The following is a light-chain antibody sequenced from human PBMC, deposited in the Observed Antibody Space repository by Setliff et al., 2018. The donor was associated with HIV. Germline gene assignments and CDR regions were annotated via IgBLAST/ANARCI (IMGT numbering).Light chain of an antibody. CDR1: GSDVATSKY. J-gene: IGLJ1*01. CDR2: DVT. Sequence: QSALTQPASVSGSPGQSITIPCTGTGSDVATSKYVSWHQQHPGKAPKLIIYDVTTRPSGVSNRFSGSKSGNTASLTISGLQTEDEADYYCSIHRSRGYVFGTGTKVTV. V-gene: IGLV2-14*03. CDR3: SIHRSRGYV.